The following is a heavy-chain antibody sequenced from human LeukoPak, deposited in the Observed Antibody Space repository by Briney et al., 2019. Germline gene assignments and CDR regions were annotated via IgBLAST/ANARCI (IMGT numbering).Heavy chain of an antibody. V-gene: IGHV3-23*01. CDR1: GFTLSDYP. D-gene: IGHD2-21*01. CDR2: FDRGSLDT. CDR3: AKDIRRSEDY. Sequence: PGGSLRLSCAASGFTLSDYPMTWVRQAPGKGLQWVSLFDRGSLDTYYADSVRGRFTVSRDNDKNTLYLQMNSLRAEDTAVYYCAKDIRRSEDYWGQGTLVTVSS. J-gene: IGHJ4*02.